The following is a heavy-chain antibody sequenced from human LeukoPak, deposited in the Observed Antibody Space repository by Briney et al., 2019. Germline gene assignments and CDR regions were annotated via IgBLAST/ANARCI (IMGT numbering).Heavy chain of an antibody. CDR2: ISSSSSYI. D-gene: IGHD3-22*01. Sequence: PGGSLRLSCAASGFNFANHAMNWVRQAPGKGLEWVSSISSSSSYIYYADSVKGRFTISRDNAKNSLYLQMNSLRAEDTAVYYCARDVTSSGYYGGSGFDYWGQGTLVTVSS. V-gene: IGHV3-21*01. CDR1: GFNFANHA. J-gene: IGHJ4*02. CDR3: ARDVTSSGYYGGSGFDY.